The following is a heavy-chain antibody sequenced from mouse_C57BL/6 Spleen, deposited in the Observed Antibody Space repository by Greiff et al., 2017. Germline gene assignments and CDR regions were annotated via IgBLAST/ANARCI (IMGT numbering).Heavy chain of an antibody. D-gene: IGHD2-5*01. J-gene: IGHJ2*01. CDR3: ARQGHSNYFYYFDY. Sequence: EVQVVESGGDLVKPGGSLKLSCAASGFTFSSYGMSWVRQTPDKRLEWVATISSGGSYTYYPDSVKGRFTISRDNAKNTLYLQMSSLKSEDTAMYYCARQGHSNYFYYFDYWGQGTTLTVSS. V-gene: IGHV5-6*01. CDR2: ISSGGSYT. CDR1: GFTFSSYG.